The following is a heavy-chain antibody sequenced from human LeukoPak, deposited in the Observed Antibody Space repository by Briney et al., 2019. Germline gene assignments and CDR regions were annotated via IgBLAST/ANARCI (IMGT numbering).Heavy chain of an antibody. Sequence: QPGRSLRLSCAASGFTFSSYAMHWVRQAPGKGLEWVAIKSYDGNNEYYADSVRGRFIISRDNSKNTIYLQMNSLRAEDTAVYYCASNFYGWGSYYKGFGRDYWGQGTLVTVS. CDR3: ASNFYGWGSYYKGFGRDY. J-gene: IGHJ4*02. V-gene: IGHV3-30-3*01. CDR2: KSYDGNNE. CDR1: GFTFSSYA. D-gene: IGHD3-10*01.